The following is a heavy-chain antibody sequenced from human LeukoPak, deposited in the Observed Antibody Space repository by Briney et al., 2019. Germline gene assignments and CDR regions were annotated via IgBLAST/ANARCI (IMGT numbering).Heavy chain of an antibody. V-gene: IGHV3-23*01. CDR1: GFTFSSYG. CDR3: AKDCCDSSGYYYVNYMDV. J-gene: IGHJ6*03. D-gene: IGHD3-22*01. Sequence: PGGSLRLSCAASGFTFSSYGMSWVRQAPGKGLEWVSAISGSGGSTYYADSVKGRFTISRDNSKNTLYLQMNSLRAEDTAVYYCAKDCCDSSGYYYVNYMDVWGKGTTVTISS. CDR2: ISGSGGST.